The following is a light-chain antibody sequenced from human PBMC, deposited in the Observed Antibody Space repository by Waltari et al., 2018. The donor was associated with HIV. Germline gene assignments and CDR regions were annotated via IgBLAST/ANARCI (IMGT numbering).Light chain of an antibody. CDR2: SNN. CDR1: GSNIGRNT. J-gene: IGLJ2*01. CDR3: ATWDGSLNGPV. Sequence: QSVLTQPPSASGTPGQRVTISCSGSGSNIGRNTVNWYQQLPGTAPKLLIYSNNPRPSRGPDRFSGSKSGTSASLAISGLQSDDETTYYCATWDGSLNGPVFGGGTKLTVL. V-gene: IGLV1-44*01.